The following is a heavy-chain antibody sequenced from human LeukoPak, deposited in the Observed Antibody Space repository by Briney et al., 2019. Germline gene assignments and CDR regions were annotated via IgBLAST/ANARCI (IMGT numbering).Heavy chain of an antibody. J-gene: IGHJ5*02. V-gene: IGHV3-21*01. CDR2: ISTSSIYI. D-gene: IGHD2-2*01. CDR3: ARGSEVVAAANNWLDP. CDR1: GFTFSSYS. Sequence: PGGSLRLSCAASGFTFSSYSMNWVRQAPGMGLEWVSSISTSSIYIYYADSVKGRFTISRDNAKNSLYLQMNSLRAEDTAVYYCARGSEVVAAANNWLDPWGQGTLVTVSS.